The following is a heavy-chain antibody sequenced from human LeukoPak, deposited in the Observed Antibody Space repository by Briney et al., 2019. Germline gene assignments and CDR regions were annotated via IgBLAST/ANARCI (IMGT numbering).Heavy chain of an antibody. Sequence: GGSLRLSCAASGFTVSSNDMSWVRQAPGKGLECISVIYSGGSTDYADSVKGRLTISRDNSKNTLYLQMNSLRAEDTAVYYCASSGSYYSNYYMDVWGKGTTVTISS. CDR3: ASSGSYYSNYYMDV. CDR1: GFTVSSND. V-gene: IGHV3-53*01. J-gene: IGHJ6*03. CDR2: IYSGGST. D-gene: IGHD3-10*01.